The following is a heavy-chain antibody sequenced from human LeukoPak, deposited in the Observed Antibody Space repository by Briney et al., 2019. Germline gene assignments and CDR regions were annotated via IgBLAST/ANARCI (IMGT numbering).Heavy chain of an antibody. J-gene: IGHJ4*02. Sequence: GGSLRLSCAASGFSFSSYWMSWVRQPPGKGLEWVANINQDGSENNYVDSVRGRFTISRDNAKSSLYLQMNSLRAEDTAVYYCARGPGAVAGSYWGQGTLVTVSS. CDR3: ARGPGAVAGSY. CDR1: GFSFSSYW. D-gene: IGHD6-19*01. V-gene: IGHV3-7*04. CDR2: INQDGSEN.